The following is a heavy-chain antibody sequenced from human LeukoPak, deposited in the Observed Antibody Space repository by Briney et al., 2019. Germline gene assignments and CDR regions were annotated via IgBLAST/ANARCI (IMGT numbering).Heavy chain of an antibody. CDR1: GGSISSSSYY. CDR2: IYYSGST. V-gene: IGHV4-39*07. J-gene: IGHJ5*02. CDR3: ARAAPYSNWFDP. Sequence: SETLSLTCTVSGGSISSSSYYWGWIRQPPGKGLEWIGSIYYSGSTYYNPSLKSRVTISVDTSKNQFSLKLSSVTAADTAVYYCARAAPYSNWFDPWGQGTLVTVSS. D-gene: IGHD4-11*01.